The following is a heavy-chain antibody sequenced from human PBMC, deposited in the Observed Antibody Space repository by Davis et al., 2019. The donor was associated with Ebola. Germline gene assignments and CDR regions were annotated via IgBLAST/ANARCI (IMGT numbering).Heavy chain of an antibody. V-gene: IGHV1-18*01. CDR1: GYTFTSYG. CDR2: ISAYNGNT. D-gene: IGHD4-17*01. J-gene: IGHJ4*02. Sequence: ASVKVPCKASGYTFTSYGISWVRQAPGQGLEWMGWISAYNGNTNYAQKLQGRVTMTTDTSTSTAYMELRSLRSDDTAVYYCATGVKSDGAFDYWGQGTLVTVSS. CDR3: ATGVKSDGAFDY.